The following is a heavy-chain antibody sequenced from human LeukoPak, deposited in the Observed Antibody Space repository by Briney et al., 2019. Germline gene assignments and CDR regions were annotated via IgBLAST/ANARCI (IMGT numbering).Heavy chain of an antibody. J-gene: IGHJ4*02. CDR2: IYWDNDK. D-gene: IGHD3-9*01. Sequence: SGPTLVEPTQTLTLTCTFSGFSLSTSGVGVGWIRQPPGKALEWLALIYWDNDKRYSPSLKSRLTITKDTSKNQVVLTMTNMDPVDTATYYCAHTAPAVLRYFDWLLGRGYYFDYWGQGTLVTVSS. CDR1: GFSLSTSGVG. CDR3: AHTAPAVLRYFDWLLGRGYYFDY. V-gene: IGHV2-5*02.